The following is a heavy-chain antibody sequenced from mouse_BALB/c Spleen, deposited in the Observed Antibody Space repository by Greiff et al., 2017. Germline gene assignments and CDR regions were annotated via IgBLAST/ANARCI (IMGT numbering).Heavy chain of an antibody. V-gene: IGHV2-9*02. D-gene: IGHD1-1*01. CDR1: GFSLTSYG. J-gene: IGHJ1*01. CDR2: IWAGGST. CDR3: ARNNYGYRYFDV. Sequence: QVQLQQPGPGLVAPSQSLSITCTVSGFSLTSYGVHWVRQPPGKGLEWLGVIWAGGSTNYNSALMSRLSISKDNSKSQVFLKMNSLQTDDTAMYYCARNNYGYRYFDVWGAGTTVTVSS.